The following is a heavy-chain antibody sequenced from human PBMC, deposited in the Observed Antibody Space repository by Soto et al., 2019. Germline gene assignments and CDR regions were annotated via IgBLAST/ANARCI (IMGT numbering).Heavy chain of an antibody. J-gene: IGHJ4*02. D-gene: IGHD5-12*01. Sequence: QVQLVQSGAEVKKHGASVKISCKASGYTFTHYYIHWVRQAPGQGLEWMGIINPIGGGTTFAQKFRAGFTLTRDTATSTVYMVLGSLRSEDSAVYYCAASVNSAMAFDYWGQGTVVTVSS. V-gene: IGHV1-46*01. CDR1: GYTFTHYY. CDR2: INPIGGGT. CDR3: AASVNSAMAFDY.